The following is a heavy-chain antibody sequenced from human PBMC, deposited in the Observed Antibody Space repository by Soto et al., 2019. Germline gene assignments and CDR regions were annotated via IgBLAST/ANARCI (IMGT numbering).Heavy chain of an antibody. Sequence: SETLSLTCAVYGGSFSVYYWSWIRQPPGKGLEWIGEINHSGSTNYNPSLKSRVTISVDTSKNQFSLKLSSVTAADTAVYYCASGRDSSGWYDGAFDIWGQGTMVTVSS. CDR2: INHSGST. CDR3: ASGRDSSGWYDGAFDI. J-gene: IGHJ3*02. D-gene: IGHD6-19*01. V-gene: IGHV4-34*01. CDR1: GGSFSVYY.